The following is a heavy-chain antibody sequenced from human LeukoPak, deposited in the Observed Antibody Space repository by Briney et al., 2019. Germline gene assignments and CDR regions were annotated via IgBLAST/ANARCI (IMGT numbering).Heavy chain of an antibody. D-gene: IGHD3-22*01. V-gene: IGHV3-7*01. CDR3: ARKGVIYYDSSGYPYYFDY. CDR1: GFTFTNYW. CDR2: IKQDRSEK. Sequence: GGSLRLSCAASGFTFTNYWMSWVRQAPGKGLELVANIKQDRSEKYYVDSVKGRFTISRDNAKNSLYLQMNSLRAEDTAVYYCARKGVIYYDSSGYPYYFDYWGQGTLVTVSS. J-gene: IGHJ4*02.